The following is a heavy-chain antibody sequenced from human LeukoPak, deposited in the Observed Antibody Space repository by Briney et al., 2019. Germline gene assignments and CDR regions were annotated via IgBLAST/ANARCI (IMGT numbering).Heavy chain of an antibody. CDR2: ISGSGGST. D-gene: IGHD4-17*01. CDR3: AKARYRDYGDYAGDAFDI. V-gene: IGHV3-23*01. J-gene: IGHJ3*02. CDR1: GFAFSSYA. Sequence: GRSLRLSCAASGFAFSSYAMSWVRQAPGKGLEWVSAISGSGGSTYYADSVKGRFTISRDNSKNTLYLQMNSLRAEDTAVYYCAKARYRDYGDYAGDAFDIWGQGTMVTVSS.